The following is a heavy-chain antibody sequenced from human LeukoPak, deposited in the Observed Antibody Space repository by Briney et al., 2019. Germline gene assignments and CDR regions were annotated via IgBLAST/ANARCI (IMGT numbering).Heavy chain of an antibody. CDR3: AREGNDTGYYHGPHWFDP. V-gene: IGHV4-39*07. D-gene: IGHD3-9*01. CDR2: IYYSGST. CDR1: GGSISSSSYY. J-gene: IGHJ5*02. Sequence: SETLSLTCTVSGGSISSSSYYWGWIRQPPGKGLEWIGSIYYSGSTYYNPSLKSRVTISVDTSKNQFSLKLSSVTAADTAVYYCAREGNDTGYYHGPHWFDPWGQGTLVTVSS.